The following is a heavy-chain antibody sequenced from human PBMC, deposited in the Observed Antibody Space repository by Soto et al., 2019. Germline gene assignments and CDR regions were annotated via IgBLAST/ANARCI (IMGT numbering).Heavy chain of an antibody. V-gene: IGHV3-30*18. J-gene: IGHJ5*02. Sequence: QVKLEESGGGVVQPGRSLRLSCTASGFDFGRTGMHWVRQAPGKGLEWVAVMSLDGSEKHYGDSVRGRFTVSRDNSNNTLYLQMNSLRTDDTGIYYCAKVAASSWHANWIAPWGQGTLVTVSS. D-gene: IGHD6-13*01. CDR3: AKVAASSWHANWIAP. CDR2: MSLDGSEK. CDR1: GFDFGRTG.